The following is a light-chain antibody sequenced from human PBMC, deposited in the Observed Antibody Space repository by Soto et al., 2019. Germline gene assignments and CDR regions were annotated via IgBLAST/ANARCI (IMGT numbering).Light chain of an antibody. CDR2: GVS. CDR1: QSVSSN. CDR3: QQYNNWPLT. Sequence: EIVLTQSPGTLSLSPGERATLCCRASQSVSSNLAWYQQKPGQAPRLLIYGVSTRAPGLPGRFSGSGSGTEFTLTISSLQSEDLAVYYCQQYNNWPLTFGGGTKVDI. J-gene: IGKJ4*01. V-gene: IGKV3-15*01.